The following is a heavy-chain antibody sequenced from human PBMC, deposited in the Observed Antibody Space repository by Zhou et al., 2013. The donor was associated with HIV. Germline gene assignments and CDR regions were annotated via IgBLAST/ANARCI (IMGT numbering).Heavy chain of an antibody. Sequence: QVQLVQSGAEVKKPGASVKVSCKASGYIFTGYYMHWVRQAPGQGLEWMGWINPNSGGTNYAQKFQGRVTMTKDTSISTAYMELSRLRSDDTAVYYCARVVGTVDIVVVPAAISGFDIWGQGTMVTVSS. CDR3: ARVVGTVDIVVVPAAISGFDI. J-gene: IGHJ3*02. CDR1: GYIFTGYY. CDR2: INPNSGGT. D-gene: IGHD2-2*02. V-gene: IGHV1-2*02.